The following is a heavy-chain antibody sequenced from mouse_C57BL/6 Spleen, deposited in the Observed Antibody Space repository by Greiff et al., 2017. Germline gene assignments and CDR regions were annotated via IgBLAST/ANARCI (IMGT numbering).Heavy chain of an antibody. Sequence: VHLVESGAELVRPGTSVKVSCKASGYAFTNYLIEWVKQRPGQGLEWIGVINPGSGGTNYNEKFKGKATLTADKSSSTAYMQLSSLTSEDSAVYFCARSGDYPAEFAYWGQGTLVTVSA. CDR3: ARSGDYPAEFAY. CDR1: GYAFTNYL. CDR2: INPGSGGT. D-gene: IGHD2-4*01. V-gene: IGHV1-54*01. J-gene: IGHJ3*01.